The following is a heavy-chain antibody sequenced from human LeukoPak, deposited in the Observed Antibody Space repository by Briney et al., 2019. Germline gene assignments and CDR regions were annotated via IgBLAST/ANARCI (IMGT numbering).Heavy chain of an antibody. Sequence: KPSETLSLTCTVSGGSISSSSYYWGWIRQPPGKGLEWIGSIYYSGSTYYNPSLKSRVTISADTSKNQFSLKLSSVTAADTAVYYCARSIAAAGKGGWFDPWGQGTLVTVSS. CDR2: IYYSGST. V-gene: IGHV4-39*01. J-gene: IGHJ5*02. CDR1: GGSISSSSYY. CDR3: ARSIAAAGKGGWFDP. D-gene: IGHD6-13*01.